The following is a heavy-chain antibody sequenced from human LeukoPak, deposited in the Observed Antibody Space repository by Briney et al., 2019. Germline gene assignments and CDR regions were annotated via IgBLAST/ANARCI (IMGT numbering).Heavy chain of an antibody. CDR1: GDSISSGGYY. Sequence: PSQTLSLTCTVSGDSISSGGYYWTWIRQHPGKGLEWIGNIYYSGITYYNPSLRSRVTISVDTSKNQFSLKLSSVTAADTAVYYCARASDYGANYPDYWGQGTLVTVSS. V-gene: IGHV4-31*03. J-gene: IGHJ4*02. D-gene: IGHD4/OR15-4a*01. CDR3: ARASDYGANYPDY. CDR2: IYYSGIT.